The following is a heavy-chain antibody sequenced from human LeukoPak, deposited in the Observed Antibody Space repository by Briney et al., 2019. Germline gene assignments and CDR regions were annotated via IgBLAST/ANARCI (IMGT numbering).Heavy chain of an antibody. Sequence: ASVKVSCKASGYTFTSYGISWVRQAPGQGLEWMGWISAYNGNTNYAQELQGRVTMTTDTSTSTAYMELRSLRSDDTAVYYCAGGRTDIVVVPATLRNYYFDYWGQGTLVTVSS. J-gene: IGHJ4*02. CDR2: ISAYNGNT. D-gene: IGHD2-2*01. V-gene: IGHV1-18*01. CDR1: GYTFTSYG. CDR3: AGGRTDIVVVPATLRNYYFDY.